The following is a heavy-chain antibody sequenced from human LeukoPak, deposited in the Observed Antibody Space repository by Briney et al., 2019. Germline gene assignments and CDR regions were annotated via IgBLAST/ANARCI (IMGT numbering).Heavy chain of an antibody. CDR1: GYSFTSYW. J-gene: IGHJ4*02. V-gene: IGHV5-51*01. D-gene: IGHD3-10*01. CDR3: ARSPAMVRGVIIDFDY. CDR2: IYPGDSDT. Sequence: GESLKISCKGSGYSFTSYWIGWVRQMPGKGLEWMGIIYPGDSDTRYSPSFQGQVTISADKSISTAYLQWSSLKASDTAMYYCARSPAMVRGVIIDFDYWGQGTLVTVSS.